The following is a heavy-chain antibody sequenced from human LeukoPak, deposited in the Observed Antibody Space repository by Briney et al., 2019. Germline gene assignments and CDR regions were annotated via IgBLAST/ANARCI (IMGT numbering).Heavy chain of an antibody. Sequence: SETLSLTCTVSGGSISSYSYYWGWIRQPPGKGLEWIGEINHSGSTNYNPSLKSRVTISVDTSKNQFSLKLSSVTAADTAVYYCARRYSLGWFDPWGQGTLVTVSS. CDR2: INHSGST. D-gene: IGHD6-13*01. V-gene: IGHV4-39*07. CDR3: ARRYSLGWFDP. J-gene: IGHJ5*02. CDR1: GGSISSYSYY.